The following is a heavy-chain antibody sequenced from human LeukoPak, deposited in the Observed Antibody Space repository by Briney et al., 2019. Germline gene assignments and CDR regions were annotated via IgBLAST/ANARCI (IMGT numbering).Heavy chain of an antibody. CDR3: TTDLPGGDFDY. Sequence: PTGGSLRLSCAASGFTFSSYWMSWVRQAPGKGLEWVANIKQDGSEKYYVDSVKGRFTISRDNAKNSLYLQMNSLRAEDTAVYFCTTDLPGGDFDYWGQGTLVTVSS. J-gene: IGHJ4*02. CDR2: IKQDGSEK. CDR1: GFTFSSYW. V-gene: IGHV3-7*01. D-gene: IGHD2-8*02.